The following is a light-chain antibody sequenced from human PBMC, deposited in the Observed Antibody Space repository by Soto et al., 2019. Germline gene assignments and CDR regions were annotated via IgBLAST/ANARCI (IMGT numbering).Light chain of an antibody. Sequence: EIVMTQSPATLSVSPGEGATLSCRASQSVSNTYLAWYQQKPGQAPRLLIHGASSRATGIPDRFSGSGSGTDFTLTISRLEPEDSAVYYCQQSGRPFGQGTKVDNK. CDR3: QQSGRP. V-gene: IGKV3-20*01. J-gene: IGKJ1*01. CDR1: QSVSNTY. CDR2: GAS.